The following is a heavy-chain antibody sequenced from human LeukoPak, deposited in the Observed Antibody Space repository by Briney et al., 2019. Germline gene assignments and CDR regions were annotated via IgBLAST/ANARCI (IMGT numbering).Heavy chain of an antibody. CDR1: GFTFSSSA. J-gene: IGHJ4*02. D-gene: IGHD1-26*01. CDR3: AKKGTGSYSQLEY. Sequence: PGGSLRLSCAASGFTFSSSAMSWVRQAPGKGLEWVSAISNNGGYTYYADSVKGRFTISRDDSRNTLYLQVNSLRAEDTAVYFCAKKGTGSYSQLEYWGQGTLVTVSS. CDR2: ISNNGGYT. V-gene: IGHV3-23*01.